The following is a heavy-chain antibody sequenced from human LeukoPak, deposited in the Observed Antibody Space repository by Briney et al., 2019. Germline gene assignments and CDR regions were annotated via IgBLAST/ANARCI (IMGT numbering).Heavy chain of an antibody. J-gene: IGHJ4*02. V-gene: IGHV3-49*04. Sequence: GGSLRLSCTASGFTFGDYAMSWVRQAPGKGLEWVGFIRSKAYGGTTEYAASVKGRFTISRDDSKSIAYLQMNSLKTEDTAVYYCKSGCYDSSGYYYFDYWGQGTLVTVSS. CDR3: KSGCYDSSGYYYFDY. CDR1: GFTFGDYA. D-gene: IGHD3-22*01. CDR2: IRSKAYGGTT.